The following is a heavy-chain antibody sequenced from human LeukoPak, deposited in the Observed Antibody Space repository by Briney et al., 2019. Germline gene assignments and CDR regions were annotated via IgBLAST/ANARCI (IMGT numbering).Heavy chain of an antibody. CDR1: GFTFSGSA. J-gene: IGHJ4*02. CDR3: AKNSGNYLTVWRFDY. V-gene: IGHV3-73*01. CDR2: INKKDKGYATAT. D-gene: IGHD1-26*01. Sequence: GGSLRLSCAASGFTFSGSAIHWVRQSSGKGLEWVGQINKKDKGYATATAYAASVKGRFTISRDDSINTAYLQMNSLRAEDTALYFCAKNSGNYLTVWRFDYWGQGTLVTVSS.